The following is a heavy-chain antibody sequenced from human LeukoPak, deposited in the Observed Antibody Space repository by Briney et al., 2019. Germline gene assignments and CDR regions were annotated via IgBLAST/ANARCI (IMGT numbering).Heavy chain of an antibody. CDR2: IYYSGST. V-gene: IGHV4-30-4*01. Sequence: PSQTLSLTCTVSGGSISSGDYYWSWIRQPLGKGLEWIGYIYYSGSTYYNPSLKSRVTISVDTSKNQFSLKLSSVTAADTAVYYCARGRAVVPAAPFDYWGQGTLVTVSS. CDR1: GGSISSGDYY. D-gene: IGHD2-2*01. CDR3: ARGRAVVPAAPFDY. J-gene: IGHJ4*02.